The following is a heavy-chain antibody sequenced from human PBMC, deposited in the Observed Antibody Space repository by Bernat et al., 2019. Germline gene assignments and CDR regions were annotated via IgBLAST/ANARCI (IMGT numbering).Heavy chain of an antibody. D-gene: IGHD2-21*01. J-gene: IGHJ4*02. CDR3: ARLTYASGRDPKFDY. Sequence: QLQLQESGPGLVKPSETLSLTCTVSAGSISTSSHYWGWIRQPPGKELEWIGNIYYSGSTYYNPSLKSRVTMSVDTSKSQFSLKLSSVTAADTAVYYCARLTYASGRDPKFDYWGQGALVTVSS. V-gene: IGHV4-39*01. CDR1: AGSISTSSHY. CDR2: IYYSGST.